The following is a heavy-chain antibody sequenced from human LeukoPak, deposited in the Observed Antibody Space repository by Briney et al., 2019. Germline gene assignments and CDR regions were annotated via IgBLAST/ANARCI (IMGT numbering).Heavy chain of an antibody. J-gene: IGHJ4*02. D-gene: IGHD6-13*01. Sequence: GGSLRLSCAASGFTFSRYAMNWVRQAPGKGLEWVSTISSSGDNTYYADSVKGRFTISRDNSENTLYLQMNSLRAEDMAVYYCARAGRAQAAAGTLDYWGQGTLVTVSS. V-gene: IGHV3-23*01. CDR1: GFTFSRYA. CDR3: ARAGRAQAAAGTLDY. CDR2: ISSSGDNT.